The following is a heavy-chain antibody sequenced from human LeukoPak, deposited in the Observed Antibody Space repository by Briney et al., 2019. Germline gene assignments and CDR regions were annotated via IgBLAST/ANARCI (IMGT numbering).Heavy chain of an antibody. D-gene: IGHD3-22*01. Sequence: PWGSPRLSCAASGFTFSRYIMNWVRQAPGKGLEWISYISSSSRTIHYADSVKGRFTISRDNAENSLDLQMNSLRDEDTAVYYCASHYFGSRGSYAEYFQHWGQGALVIVSS. CDR1: GFTFSRYI. CDR2: ISSSSRTI. J-gene: IGHJ1*01. CDR3: ASHYFGSRGSYAEYFQH. V-gene: IGHV3-48*02.